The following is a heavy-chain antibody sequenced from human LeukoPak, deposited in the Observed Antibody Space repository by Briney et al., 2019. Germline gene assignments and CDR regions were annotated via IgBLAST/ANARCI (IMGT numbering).Heavy chain of an antibody. Sequence: GGSLRLSCAASRFIFRTYGMHWVRQTPGKGLEWVAFLWFDGSHQYYADSVRGRFIISRDNSNNTLYLQMNSLRADDTAVYYCARDGNYFDTTPNWFDTWGQGTLVTVSS. V-gene: IGHV3-33*08. CDR3: ARDGNYFDTTPNWFDT. CDR1: RFIFRTYG. D-gene: IGHD3-22*01. J-gene: IGHJ5*02. CDR2: LWFDGSHQ.